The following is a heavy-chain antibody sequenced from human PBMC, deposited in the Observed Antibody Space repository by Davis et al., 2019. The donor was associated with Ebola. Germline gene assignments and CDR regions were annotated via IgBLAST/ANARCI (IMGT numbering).Heavy chain of an antibody. CDR3: ARAGPSDYGDYEVENYYYGMDV. Sequence: ASVKVSCKASGYTFTSYAMHWVRQAPGQRLEWMGWINAGNGNTKYSQKFQGRVTITRDTSASTAYMELSSLRSEDTAVYYCARAGPSDYGDYEVENYYYGMDVWGQGTTVTVSS. CDR2: INAGNGNT. J-gene: IGHJ6*02. V-gene: IGHV1-3*01. D-gene: IGHD4-17*01. CDR1: GYTFTSYA.